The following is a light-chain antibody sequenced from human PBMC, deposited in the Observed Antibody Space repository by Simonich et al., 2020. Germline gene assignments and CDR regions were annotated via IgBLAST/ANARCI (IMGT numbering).Light chain of an antibody. J-gene: IGLJ2*01. CDR3: CSYAGSSTVV. Sequence: QSALTQPASVSGSPGQSITISCTGTSSDCGSYNLVSWYQQHPAKAPKLMIYEGSKRPSGVSKRFSGSKSGNTASLTISGLQAEDEADYYCCSYAGSSTVVFGGGTKLTVL. CDR1: SSDCGSYNL. V-gene: IGLV2-23*01. CDR2: EGS.